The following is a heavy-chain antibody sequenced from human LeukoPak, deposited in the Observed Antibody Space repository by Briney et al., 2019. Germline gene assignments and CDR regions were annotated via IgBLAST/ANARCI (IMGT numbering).Heavy chain of an antibody. CDR2: IKQDGSEK. CDR3: RTGYSYGLH. V-gene: IGHV3-7*01. J-gene: IGHJ4*02. Sequence: GGSLRLTCAASGFTFSSYWMSWVRQAPGKGLEWVANIKQDGSEKYYVDSVKGRFTISRDNAKNSLYLQMNSLRAEDTAVYYCRTGYSYGLHWGQGTLVTVSS. CDR1: GFTFSSYW. D-gene: IGHD5-18*01.